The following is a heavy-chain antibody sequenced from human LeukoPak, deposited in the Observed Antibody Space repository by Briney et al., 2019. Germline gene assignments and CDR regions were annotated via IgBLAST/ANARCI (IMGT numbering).Heavy chain of an antibody. CDR3: ERDYYDNRGDAFDI. Sequence: SETLSLTCTVSGGSISSNAWRWIRQPPGKGREGIGYIYCSGSTNYNPSLKSRVTMSIDTSNKQYSLNMRSMTAADTAVYYCERDYYDNRGDAFDIWGQGTMVTVSS. CDR1: GGSISSNA. V-gene: IGHV4-59*01. D-gene: IGHD3-22*01. J-gene: IGHJ3*02. CDR2: IYCSGST.